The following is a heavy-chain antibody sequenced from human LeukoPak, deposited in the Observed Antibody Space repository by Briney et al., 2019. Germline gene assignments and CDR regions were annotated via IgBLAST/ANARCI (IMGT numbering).Heavy chain of an antibody. V-gene: IGHV3-9*03. CDR2: ISWNSGSI. CDR1: GFTFDDYA. J-gene: IGHJ4*02. CDR3: ATGYCSSTSCSDY. Sequence: PGRSLRLSCAASGFTFDDYAMHWVRQAPGKGLEWVSGISWNSGSIGYADSVKGRFTISRDNAKNSLYLQMNSLRAEGMALYYCATGYCSSTSCSDYWGQGTLVTVSS. D-gene: IGHD2-2*01.